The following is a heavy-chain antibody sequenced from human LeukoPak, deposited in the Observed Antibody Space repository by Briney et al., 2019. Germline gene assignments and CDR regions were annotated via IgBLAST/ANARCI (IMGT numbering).Heavy chain of an antibody. V-gene: IGHV1-46*01. J-gene: IGHJ4*02. D-gene: IGHD3-3*01. CDR1: GYTFTSYY. Sequence: ASVKVSCKASGYTFTSYYMHWVRQAPGQGLEWMGIINPSGGSTSYAQKFQGRVTMTRDTSTSTVYMELSSLRSEDTAVYYCARDPQEGYDFWSGYYTYYFDYWGQGTLVTVSS. CDR3: ARDPQEGYDFWSGYYTYYFDY. CDR2: INPSGGST.